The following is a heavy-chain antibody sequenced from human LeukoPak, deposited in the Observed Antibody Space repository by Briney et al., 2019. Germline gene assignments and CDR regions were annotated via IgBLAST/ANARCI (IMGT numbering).Heavy chain of an antibody. CDR2: INPNSGGT. CDR3: ARVARGELLWFRELPPLFDY. CDR1: GYTFTGYY. Sequence: ASVKVSCKASGYTFTGYYMHWVRQAPGQGLEWMGWINPNSGGTNYAQKFQGGVTMTRDTSISTAYMELSRLRSDDTAVYYCARVARGELLWFRELPPLFDYWGQGTLVTVSS. V-gene: IGHV1-2*02. J-gene: IGHJ4*02. D-gene: IGHD3-10*01.